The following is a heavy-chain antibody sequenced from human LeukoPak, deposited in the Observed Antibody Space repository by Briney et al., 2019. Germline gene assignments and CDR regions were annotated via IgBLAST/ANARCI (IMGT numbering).Heavy chain of an antibody. CDR1: GGSFSGYY. V-gene: IGHV4-34*01. Sequence: SETLSLTCAVYGGSFSGYYWSWIRQPPGKGLEWIGEINHSGGTNCNPSLKSRVTISVDTSKNQFSLKLSSVTAADTAVYYCARGKITMVRGVSGHNWFDPWGQGTLVTVSS. J-gene: IGHJ5*02. D-gene: IGHD3-10*01. CDR3: ARGKITMVRGVSGHNWFDP. CDR2: INHSGGT.